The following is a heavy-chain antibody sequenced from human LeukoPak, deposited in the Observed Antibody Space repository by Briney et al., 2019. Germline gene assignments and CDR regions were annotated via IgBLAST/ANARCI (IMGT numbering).Heavy chain of an antibody. CDR2: ISWNSGSI. V-gene: IGHV3-9*01. D-gene: IGHD3-22*01. Sequence: QTGRSLRLSCAASGFTFDDYAMHWVRQAPGKGLEWVSGISWNSGSIGYADSVKGRFTISRDNAKNSLYLQMNSLRAEDTAVYYCARDPDSSGYPFDYWGQGTLVTVSS. CDR3: ARDPDSSGYPFDY. CDR1: GFTFDDYA. J-gene: IGHJ4*02.